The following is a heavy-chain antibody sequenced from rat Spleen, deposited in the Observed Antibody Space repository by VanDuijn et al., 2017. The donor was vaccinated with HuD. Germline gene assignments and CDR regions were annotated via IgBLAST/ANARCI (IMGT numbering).Heavy chain of an antibody. V-gene: IGHV5-20*01. J-gene: IGHJ4*01. CDR1: GFTFSDYN. CDR2: ISYDGSST. D-gene: IGHD3-1*01. Sequence: EVQLVESGGGLVQPGRSLKLSCAASGFTFSDYNMAWVRQAPKKGLEWVAFISYDGSSTYYQDSVKGRFTISRDNAKSTLYLQLDSLRYEDTATYYCTTDRPGARMEDWGQGASVTVSS. CDR3: TTDRPGARMED.